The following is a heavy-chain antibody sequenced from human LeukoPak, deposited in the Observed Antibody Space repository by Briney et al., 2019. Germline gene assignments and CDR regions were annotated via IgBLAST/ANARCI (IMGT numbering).Heavy chain of an antibody. Sequence: SETLSLTCTVSGGSISSSSYYWGWLRQPPGKGLEWIGSIYYSGSTYYNPSLKSRVTISVDTSKNQFSLKLSSVTAADTAVYYCARYCSSTSCSIRRTFDIWGQGTMVTVSS. CDR3: ARYCSSTSCSIRRTFDI. CDR1: GGSISSSSYY. CDR2: IYYSGST. D-gene: IGHD2-2*01. J-gene: IGHJ3*02. V-gene: IGHV4-39*01.